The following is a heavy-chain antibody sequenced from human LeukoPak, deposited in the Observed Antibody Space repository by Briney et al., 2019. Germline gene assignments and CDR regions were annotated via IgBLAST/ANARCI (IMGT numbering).Heavy chain of an antibody. V-gene: IGHV1-46*01. J-gene: IGHJ5*02. CDR3: ARDSVYDSSGYYWFDP. Sequence: ASVKVSCKASGYTFTSYYMHWVRQAPGQGLEWMGIINPSGGSTSYAQKFQGRVTMTRDMSTSTVYMELSSLRSEDTAVYYCARDSVYDSSGYYWFDPWGQGTLVTVSS. D-gene: IGHD3-22*01. CDR2: INPSGGST. CDR1: GYTFTSYY.